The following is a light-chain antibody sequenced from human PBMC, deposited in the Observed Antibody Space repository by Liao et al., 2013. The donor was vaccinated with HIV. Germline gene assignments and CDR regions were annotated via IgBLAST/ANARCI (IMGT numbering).Light chain of an antibody. CDR2: YDS. CDR3: QVWDSSNDHRV. V-gene: IGLV3-21*04. Sequence: SYELTQPPSMSVALRKTAMITCGGNNIGGKSVHWYQQKPGQAPVLVIYYDSDRPSGIPARFSASNSGNTATLTISGVEAGDEADYYCQVWDSSNDHRVFGGGTTLTVL. CDR1: NIGGKS. J-gene: IGLJ3*02.